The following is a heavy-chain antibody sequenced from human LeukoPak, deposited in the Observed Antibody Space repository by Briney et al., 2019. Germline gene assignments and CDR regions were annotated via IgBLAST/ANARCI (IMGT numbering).Heavy chain of an antibody. Sequence: PSETLSLTCTVSGGSVNGYYWSWIRQPPGKGLEWVGYIYYTESTNYNPSLKSRVTISLDTSKNQFSLKLSSVTAADTAVYYCARDRWFDTWGQGTLVTVSS. CDR2: IYYTEST. CDR1: GGSVNGYY. V-gene: IGHV4-59*02. CDR3: ARDRWFDT. J-gene: IGHJ5*02.